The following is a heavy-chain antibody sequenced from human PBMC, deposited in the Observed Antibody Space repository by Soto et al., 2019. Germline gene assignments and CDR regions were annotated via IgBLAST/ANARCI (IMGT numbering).Heavy chain of an antibody. J-gene: IGHJ4*02. Sequence: QVQLQQWGAGLLKPSETLSLTCAVYDGSSNNYYWSWIRQPPGEGLEWIGEINHSGSSNYTASLKSRVTISEDTSKKQFSLELRFVTAADTAVYYCARGGLIRGVLYYWGQGTLVTVSS. V-gene: IGHV4-34*01. CDR1: DGSSNNYY. CDR2: INHSGSS. D-gene: IGHD3-10*01. CDR3: ARGGLIRGVLYY.